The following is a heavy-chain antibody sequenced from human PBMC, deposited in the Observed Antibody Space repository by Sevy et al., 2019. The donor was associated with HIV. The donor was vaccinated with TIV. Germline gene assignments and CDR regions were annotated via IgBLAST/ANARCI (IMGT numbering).Heavy chain of an antibody. D-gene: IGHD6-13*01. CDR2: ISSSGSTI. CDR1: GFTFSDYY. CDR3: ARGGIAAADLTYYYYYGMDV. Sequence: GGSLRLSCAASGFTFSDYYMSWIRQAPGKGLEWVSYISSSGSTIYYADSVKGRFTISRDNAKNSLYLQMNSLRAEDTAVYYCARGGIAAADLTYYYYYGMDVWGQGTTVTVSS. J-gene: IGHJ6*02. V-gene: IGHV3-11*01.